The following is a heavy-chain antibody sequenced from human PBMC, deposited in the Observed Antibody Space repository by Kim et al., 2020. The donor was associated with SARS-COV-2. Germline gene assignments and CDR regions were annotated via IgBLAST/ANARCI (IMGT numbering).Heavy chain of an antibody. V-gene: IGHV1-3*01. Sequence: ASVKVSCKASGYTFTSYAMHWVRQAPGQRLEWMGWINAGNGNTKYSQKFQGRVTITRDTSASTAYMELSSLRSEDTAVYYCARYCSSTSCYFHYFDYWGQGTLVTVSS. CDR1: GYTFTSYA. J-gene: IGHJ4*02. CDR3: ARYCSSTSCYFHYFDY. CDR2: INAGNGNT. D-gene: IGHD2-2*01.